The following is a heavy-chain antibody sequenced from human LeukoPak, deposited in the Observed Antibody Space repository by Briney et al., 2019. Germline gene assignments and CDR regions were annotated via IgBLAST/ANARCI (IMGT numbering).Heavy chain of an antibody. Sequence: GESLKISYEGSGYSFTNYWIGWVRQVPGKGLEWMGIIYPDDSDTRYSPSFQGQVTISADKSIGTAYLQWSSLKASDTAMYYCAIGGDSSTSCYRCFNYWGQGTLVTVSS. D-gene: IGHD2-2*01. V-gene: IGHV5-51*01. CDR3: AIGGDSSTSCYRCFNY. CDR1: GYSFTNYW. CDR2: IYPDDSDT. J-gene: IGHJ4*02.